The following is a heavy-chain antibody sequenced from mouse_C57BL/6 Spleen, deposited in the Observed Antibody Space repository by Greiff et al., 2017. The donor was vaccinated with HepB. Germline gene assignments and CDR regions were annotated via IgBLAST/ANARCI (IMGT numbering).Heavy chain of an antibody. Sequence: HVQLQQSGAELVKPGASVKISCKASGYAFSSYWMNWVKQRPGKGLEWIGQIYPGDGDTNYNGKFKGKATLTADKSSSTAYMQLSSLTSEDSAVYFCARRGTTVVARYFDVWGTGTTVTVSS. CDR2: IYPGDGDT. J-gene: IGHJ1*03. CDR3: ARRGTTVVARYFDV. D-gene: IGHD1-1*01. CDR1: GYAFSSYW. V-gene: IGHV1-80*01.